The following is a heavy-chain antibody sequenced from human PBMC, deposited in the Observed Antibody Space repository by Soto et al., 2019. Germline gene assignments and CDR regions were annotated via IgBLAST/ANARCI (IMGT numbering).Heavy chain of an antibody. D-gene: IGHD3-22*01. V-gene: IGHV3-21*01. CDR3: ARDHQSNTIDTSGYYSRPGVDY. CDR2: ISSSSSYI. J-gene: IGHJ4*02. Sequence: GGSLRLSCAASGFTFSSYSMNWVRQAPGKGLEWVSSISSSSSYIYYADSVKGRFTISRDNAKNSLYLQMNSLRAEDTAVYYCARDHQSNTIDTSGYYSRPGVDYWGQGTLVTVSS. CDR1: GFTFSSYS.